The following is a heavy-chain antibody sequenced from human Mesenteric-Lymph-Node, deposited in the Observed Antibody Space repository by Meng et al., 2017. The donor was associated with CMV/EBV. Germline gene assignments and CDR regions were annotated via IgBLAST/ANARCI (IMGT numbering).Heavy chain of an antibody. J-gene: IGHJ4*02. D-gene: IGHD3-22*01. CDR2: ISGSGGST. CDR3: AEVGGGWQYYDSSVRPYSFDY. V-gene: IGHV3-23*01. CDR1: GFTFSSYA. Sequence: GESLKISCAASGFTFSSYAMSWVRQAPGKGLEWVSAISGSGGSTYYADSVKGRFTISRDNSKKTLYLQMNSLRAEDTAVYYCAEVGGGWQYYDSSVRPYSFDYWGQGTLVTVSS.